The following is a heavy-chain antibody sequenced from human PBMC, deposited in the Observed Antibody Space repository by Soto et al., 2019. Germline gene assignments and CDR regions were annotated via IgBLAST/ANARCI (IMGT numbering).Heavy chain of an antibody. Sequence: EVQLVESGGGLVQPGWSLRLSCAASGFTFSSYWMHWVRQAPGKGLVWVSRINSDGGSTSYADSVKGRFTISRDNVKNTLLLQMNSLRAEDTAVYYCASLGSYDYGMDVWGQGTTVTVSS. J-gene: IGHJ6*02. CDR1: GFTFSSYW. V-gene: IGHV3-74*01. CDR3: ASLGSYDYGMDV. D-gene: IGHD3-16*01. CDR2: INSDGGST.